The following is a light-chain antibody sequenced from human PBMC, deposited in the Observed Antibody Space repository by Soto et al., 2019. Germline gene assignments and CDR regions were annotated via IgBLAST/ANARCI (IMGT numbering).Light chain of an antibody. CDR2: KAS. Sequence: DIQMTQSPSSLSASVGDGVTITCRANQNIFTWLAWYQQKPGKAPKLLIYKASSLESGVPSRFSGSGSGTEFTLTISSPQPDDFATYYCQHYNDYPWTFGQGTKVEIK. CDR1: QNIFTW. V-gene: IGKV1-5*03. J-gene: IGKJ1*01. CDR3: QHYNDYPWT.